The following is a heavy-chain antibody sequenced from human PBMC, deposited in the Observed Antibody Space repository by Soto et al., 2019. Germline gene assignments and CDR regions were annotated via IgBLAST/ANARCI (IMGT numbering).Heavy chain of an antibody. Sequence: QVQLQESGPGLVKPSGTLSLTCAVSGGSISSSNWWRWVRQPPGKGLEWIGEIYHSGSTNYNPYLNSRVPISVDKSKNQFSLKLSYVTAADTAVYYCASRITMIVNAFDIWGQGTMVTVSS. V-gene: IGHV4-4*02. CDR2: IYHSGST. CDR1: GGSISSSNW. D-gene: IGHD3-22*01. J-gene: IGHJ3*02. CDR3: ASRITMIVNAFDI.